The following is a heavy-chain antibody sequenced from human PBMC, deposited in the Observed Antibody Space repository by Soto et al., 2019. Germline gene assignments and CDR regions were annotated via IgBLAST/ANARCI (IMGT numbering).Heavy chain of an antibody. CDR1: GGSFSGYY. CDR2: INHSGST. CDR3: ATKAYSSSSPFDY. Sequence: ASETLSLTCAVYGGSFSGYYWSWIRQPPGKGLEWIGEINHSGSTNYNPSLKSRVTISVDTSKNQFSLKLSSVTAADTAVYYCATKAYSSSSPFDYWGQGTLVTVSS. D-gene: IGHD6-6*01. V-gene: IGHV4-34*01. J-gene: IGHJ4*02.